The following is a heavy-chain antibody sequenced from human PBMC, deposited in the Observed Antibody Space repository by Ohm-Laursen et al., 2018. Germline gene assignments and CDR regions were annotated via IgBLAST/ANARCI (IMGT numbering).Heavy chain of an antibody. CDR3: ARHVQAHSGSYFAHFDL. Sequence: SETLSLTCAVSGSSLSGYFWSWIRQPPGKGLEWIGYIFYTGTTNYKSSLRSRLTISSDTSKGQLSLKLASVTAADTAIYYCARHVQAHSGSYFAHFDLWGQGALVTVSS. D-gene: IGHD1-26*01. J-gene: IGHJ4*02. CDR2: IFYTGTT. CDR1: GSSLSGYF. V-gene: IGHV4-59*08.